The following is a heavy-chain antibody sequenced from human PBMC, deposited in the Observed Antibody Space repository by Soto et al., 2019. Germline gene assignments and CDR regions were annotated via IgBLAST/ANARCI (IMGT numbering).Heavy chain of an antibody. CDR2: INDYGTTI. Sequence: EVQLVESGGGLVQSGGSPRLSCAASGFTLRSYWMHWVRQAPGKGLVWVSRINDYGTTINYAESVEGRFTISRDDAKSEVYLQMNNLRAEDTAVYYCARGGLEPFDYWGQGALVTVSS. CDR3: ARGGLEPFDY. J-gene: IGHJ4*02. V-gene: IGHV3-74*01. CDR1: GFTLRSYW. D-gene: IGHD1-1*01.